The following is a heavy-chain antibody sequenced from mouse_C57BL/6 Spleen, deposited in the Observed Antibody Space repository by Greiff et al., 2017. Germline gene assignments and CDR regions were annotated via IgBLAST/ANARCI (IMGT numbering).Heavy chain of an antibody. CDR3: ARGVLGDYAMYY. Sequence: QVQLQQPGAELVRPGSSVKLSCKASGYTFTSYWMDWVKQRPGQGLEWIGNIYTSDSETHYNQKFKDKATLTVDKSASTAYMQLSSLKSEDSAVYYCARGVLGDYAMYYWGQGTSVTVSS. J-gene: IGHJ4*01. V-gene: IGHV1-61*01. CDR1: GYTFTSYW. CDR2: IYTSDSET.